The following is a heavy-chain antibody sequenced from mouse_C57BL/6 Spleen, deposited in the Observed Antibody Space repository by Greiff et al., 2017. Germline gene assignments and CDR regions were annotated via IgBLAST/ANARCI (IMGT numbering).Heavy chain of an antibody. Sequence: VQLQQSGAELVKPGASVKISCKASGYAFSSYWMNWVKQRPGKGLEWIGQIYPGDGDTNYNGKFKGKATLTADKSSSTAYMQLSSLTSEDSAVYFCARGDYGGAWFAYWGQGTLVTVSA. J-gene: IGHJ3*01. CDR1: GYAFSSYW. CDR2: IYPGDGDT. V-gene: IGHV1-80*01. CDR3: ARGDYGGAWFAY. D-gene: IGHD2-4*01.